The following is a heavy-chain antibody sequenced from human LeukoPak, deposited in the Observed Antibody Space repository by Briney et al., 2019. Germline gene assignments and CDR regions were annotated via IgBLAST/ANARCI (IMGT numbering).Heavy chain of an antibody. CDR1: GFTFSSYG. CDR3: AKGLPYGSGSSYFH. J-gene: IGHJ4*02. CDR2: IRYDGSNK. Sequence: GGSLRLSCAASGFTFSSYGMHWVRQAPGKGLEWVAFIRYDGSNKYYADSVKGRFTISRDNSKNTLYLQMNSLRAEDTAVYHCAKGLPYGSGSSYFHWGQGTLVTVSS. D-gene: IGHD3-10*01. V-gene: IGHV3-30*02.